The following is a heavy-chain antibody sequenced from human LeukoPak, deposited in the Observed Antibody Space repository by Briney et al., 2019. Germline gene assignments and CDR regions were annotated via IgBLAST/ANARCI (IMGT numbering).Heavy chain of an antibody. CDR3: AKDRRATRTAFDY. CDR1: GFTFTSYA. Sequence: GGSLRLSCAASGFTFTSYAMSWVRQAPGQGLEWVSAISGSGGSTYYADSVRGRFTVSRDNSKNTLYLQMNSLRAEDTAVYYCAKDRRATRTAFDYWGQGTLVTVSS. J-gene: IGHJ4*02. CDR2: ISGSGGST. D-gene: IGHD1-1*01. V-gene: IGHV3-23*01.